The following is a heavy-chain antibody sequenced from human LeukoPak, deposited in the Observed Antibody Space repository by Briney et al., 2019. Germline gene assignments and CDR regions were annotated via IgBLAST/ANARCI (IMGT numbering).Heavy chain of an antibody. CDR3: AREPLMNRRRAYYYSDMDG. V-gene: IGHV3-74*01. CDR2: INSDGSST. D-gene: IGHD3-16*01. J-gene: IGHJ6*03. CDR1: GFTFSSYW. Sequence: PGGSLRLSCAASGFTFSSYWMHWFRQAPGKGLVWVSRINSDGSSTSYADSVKGRFTISRDNAKNTLYLQMNSLRAEGMPGLYGAREPLMNRRRAYYYSDMDGCSKGTTLTVSS.